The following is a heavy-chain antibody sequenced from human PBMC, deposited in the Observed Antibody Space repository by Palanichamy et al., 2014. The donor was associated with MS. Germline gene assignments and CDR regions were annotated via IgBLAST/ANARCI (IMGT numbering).Heavy chain of an antibody. CDR1: GFTVSSNY. Sequence: EVQLVESGGGLIQPGGSLRLSCAASGFTVSSNYMSWVRQAPGKGLEWVSVIYSDSDTHYAGSVRGRFTISRDNSKNTLYLQMNSLRAEDTAVYYCARVTVVLNFDCWGQGTLVTVSS. D-gene: IGHD3-22*01. CDR2: IYSDSDT. CDR3: ARVTVVLNFDC. J-gene: IGHJ4*02. V-gene: IGHV3-53*01.